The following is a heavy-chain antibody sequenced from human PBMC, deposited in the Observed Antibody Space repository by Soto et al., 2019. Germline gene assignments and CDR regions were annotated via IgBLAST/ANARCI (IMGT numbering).Heavy chain of an antibody. Sequence: EVQLVESGGGLVQPGGSLRLSCVASGFSFSSYWMHWVRQAPQKGLVWVSSISNDGSSTSYADPVKGRFTISRDNAKNTLYLQMNSLRVVDTAVYYCARLPNKSPQNWGQGTLVIVSP. CDR1: GFSFSSYW. J-gene: IGHJ1*01. CDR2: ISNDGSST. V-gene: IGHV3-74*01. CDR3: ARLPNKSPQN.